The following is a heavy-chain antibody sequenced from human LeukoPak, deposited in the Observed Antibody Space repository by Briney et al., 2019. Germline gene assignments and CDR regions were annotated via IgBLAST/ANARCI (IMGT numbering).Heavy chain of an antibody. CDR2: IYYSGST. CDR3: ARDRSYDSSGYYYLDY. J-gene: IGHJ4*02. D-gene: IGHD3-22*01. Sequence: SETLSLTCTVSGGSVSSGSYYWSWIRQPPGKGLEWIGYIYYSGSTNYNPSLKGRVTISVDTSKNQFSLKLSSVTAADTAVYYCARDRSYDSSGYYYLDYWGQGTLVTVSS. V-gene: IGHV4-61*01. CDR1: GGSVSSGSYY.